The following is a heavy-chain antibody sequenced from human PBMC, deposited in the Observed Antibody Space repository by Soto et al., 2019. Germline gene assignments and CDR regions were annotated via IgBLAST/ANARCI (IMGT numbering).Heavy chain of an antibody. Sequence: GGSLRLSCAASGFTFSDYYMSWIRQAPGKGLEWVSYISSSSSYTNYADSVKGRFTISRDNAKNSLYLQMNSLRAEDTAVYYCARDPTMVRGVIIGGIDYCGQGPLVTVSS. CDR2: ISSSSSYT. D-gene: IGHD3-10*01. J-gene: IGHJ4*02. CDR3: ARDPTMVRGVIIGGIDY. V-gene: IGHV3-11*06. CDR1: GFTFSDYY.